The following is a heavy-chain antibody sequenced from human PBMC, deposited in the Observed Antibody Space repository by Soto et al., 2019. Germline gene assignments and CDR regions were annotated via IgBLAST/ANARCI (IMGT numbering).Heavy chain of an antibody. CDR1: GFAFSSYA. D-gene: IGHD3-16*02. CDR2: ISGSTSGT. J-gene: IGHJ4*02. CDR3: AKDRGFIDPFDY. V-gene: IGHV3-23*01. Sequence: EVQLLESGGGLVQPGGSLRLSCAASGFAFSSYAMSWVRQAPGKGLEWVSSISGSTSGTYYADAVKGRFTISRDNSNNTLDLQMNSLRAEDTAVYCCAKDRGFIDPFDYWGQGALVTVSS.